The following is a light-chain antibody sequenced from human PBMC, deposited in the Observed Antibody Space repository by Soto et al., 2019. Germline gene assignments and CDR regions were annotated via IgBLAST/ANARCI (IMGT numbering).Light chain of an antibody. CDR3: QQYNNWPPIT. Sequence: EVVMTQSPATLSVSPGDTATLSCRASQSVSIKLAWYQQRPGQAPRLLIYDTSTRATGIPARFSGSGSGTEFTLTISSLQSEDFAVYYCQQYNNWPPITFGQGTRLEIK. CDR2: DTS. V-gene: IGKV3-15*01. CDR1: QSVSIK. J-gene: IGKJ5*01.